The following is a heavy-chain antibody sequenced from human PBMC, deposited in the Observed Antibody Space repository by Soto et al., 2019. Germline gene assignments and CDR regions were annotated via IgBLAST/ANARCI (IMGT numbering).Heavy chain of an antibody. Sequence: PGGSLRLSCAASGFTFSSYGMHWVRQAPGKGLEWVAVISYDGSNQYYADSVKGRFTISRDTSKSTLYLQMTSLRPDDTAVYYCATGANFYYDTSRYWGQGTLVTVSS. CDR3: ATGANFYYDTSRY. CDR1: GFTFSSYG. CDR2: ISYDGSNQ. D-gene: IGHD3-22*01. J-gene: IGHJ4*02. V-gene: IGHV3-30*03.